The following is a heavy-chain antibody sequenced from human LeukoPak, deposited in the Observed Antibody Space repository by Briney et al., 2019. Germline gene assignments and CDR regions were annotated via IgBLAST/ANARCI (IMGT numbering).Heavy chain of an antibody. V-gene: IGHV3-30*18. Sequence: PGGSLRLSCAASGFTFSSNGMHWVRQAPGKGLEWVAIISHDGNNKYYADSVKGRFTISRDNSRNTLYLQMNSLRAEDMAVYYCAKDRTEVMVSYYFDHWGQGTLVTVSS. CDR3: AKDRTEVMVSYYFDH. J-gene: IGHJ4*02. CDR2: ISHDGNNK. D-gene: IGHD2-21*01. CDR1: GFTFSSNG.